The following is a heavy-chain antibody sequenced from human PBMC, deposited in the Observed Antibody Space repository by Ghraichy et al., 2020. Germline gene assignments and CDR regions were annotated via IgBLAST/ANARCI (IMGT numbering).Heavy chain of an antibody. CDR2: IIPIFGTA. CDR1: GGTFSSYA. CDR3: AGGLTYGDYEDYYYGMDV. Sequence: SVKVSCKASGGTFSSYAISWVRQAPGQGLEWMGGIIPIFGTANYAQKFQGRVTITADESTSTAYMELSSLRSEDTAVYYCAGGLTYGDYEDYYYGMDVWGQGTTVTVSS. D-gene: IGHD4-17*01. V-gene: IGHV1-69*13. J-gene: IGHJ6*02.